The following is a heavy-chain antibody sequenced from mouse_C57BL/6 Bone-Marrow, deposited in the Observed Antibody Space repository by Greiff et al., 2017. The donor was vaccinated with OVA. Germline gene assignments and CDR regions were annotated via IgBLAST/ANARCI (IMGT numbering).Heavy chain of an antibody. Sequence: DVKLVESGGGLVKPGGSLKLSCAASGFTFSSYAMSWVRQTPEKRLEWVATISDGGSYTYYPDNVKGRLTISRDNAKNNLYLQMSHLKSEDTAMYYWARGGSNYGAMDYWGQGTSVTVSS. CDR1: GFTFSSYA. CDR2: ISDGGSYT. V-gene: IGHV5-4*03. CDR3: ARGGSNYGAMDY. D-gene: IGHD2-5*01. J-gene: IGHJ4*01.